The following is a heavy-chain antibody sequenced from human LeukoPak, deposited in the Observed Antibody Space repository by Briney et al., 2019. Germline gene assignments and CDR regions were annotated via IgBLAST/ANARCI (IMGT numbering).Heavy chain of an antibody. CDR2: IYYSGST. Sequence: SETLSLTCTVSVGSISSSSYYWGWFRKPPGKGLGWIGSIYYSGSTYYNPSLKSRVTISVDTSKNQFSLKLSSVTAADTAVYYCARDPVTTDNWFDPWGQGTLVTVSS. D-gene: IGHD1-14*01. CDR3: ARDPVTTDNWFDP. J-gene: IGHJ5*02. CDR1: VGSISSSSYY. V-gene: IGHV4-39*07.